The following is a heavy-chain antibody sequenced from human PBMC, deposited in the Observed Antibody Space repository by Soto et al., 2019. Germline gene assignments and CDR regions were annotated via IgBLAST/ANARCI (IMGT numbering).Heavy chain of an antibody. V-gene: IGHV1-2*04. Sequence: ASVKVSCKASGYTFTGYYMHWVRQAPGQGLEWMGWINPNSGGTNYAQKFQGWVTMTRDTSISTAYMELSRLRSDDTAVYHCAREGRDGYNQIDYWGQGTLVTVSS. CDR3: AREGRDGYNQIDY. D-gene: IGHD5-12*01. CDR1: GYTFTGYY. CDR2: INPNSGGT. J-gene: IGHJ4*02.